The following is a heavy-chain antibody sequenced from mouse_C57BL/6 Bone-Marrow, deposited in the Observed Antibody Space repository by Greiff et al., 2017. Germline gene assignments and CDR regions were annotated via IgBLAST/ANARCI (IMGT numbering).Heavy chain of an antibody. CDR3: ARFRDGYYVGFAY. V-gene: IGHV1-76*01. CDR1: GYTFTDYY. CDR2: IYPGSGNT. D-gene: IGHD2-3*01. Sequence: VQLQESGAELVRPGASVKLSCKASGYTFTDYYINWVKQRPGQGLEWIARIYPGSGNTYYNEKFKGKATLTAEKSSSTAYMQLSSLTSEDSAVYFWARFRDGYYVGFAYWGQGTLVTVSA. J-gene: IGHJ3*01.